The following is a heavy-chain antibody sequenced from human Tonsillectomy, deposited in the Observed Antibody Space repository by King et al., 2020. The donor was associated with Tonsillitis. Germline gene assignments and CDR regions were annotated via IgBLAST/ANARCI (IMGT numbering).Heavy chain of an antibody. CDR2: INPNSGGT. CDR3: ARADSSSWEHFEY. Sequence: QLVQSGAEVKKPGASVKVSCQASGYTFTGYYMHWVRQAPGQGLEWMGWINPNSGGTNYAQKFQGRVTMTRDTSMSTAYMDLSRLRSDDTAVYYCARADSSSWEHFEYWGQGTLVTVSS. D-gene: IGHD6-13*01. J-gene: IGHJ4*02. V-gene: IGHV1-2*02. CDR1: GYTFTGYY.